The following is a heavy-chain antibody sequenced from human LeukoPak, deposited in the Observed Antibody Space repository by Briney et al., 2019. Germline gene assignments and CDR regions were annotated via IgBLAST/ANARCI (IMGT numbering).Heavy chain of an antibody. D-gene: IGHD3-3*01. J-gene: IGHJ5*02. CDR1: GYSFTSYW. CDR2: IYPGDSDT. CDR3: ARSDTIFGVVITYNWFDP. Sequence: GESLKISCKGSGYSFTSYWIGWVRQMRGKGLEWRGIIYPGDSDTSYSPSFQGQVTISADKSISTAYLQWSSLKASDTAMYYCARSDTIFGVVITYNWFDPWGQGTLVTVSS. V-gene: IGHV5-51*01.